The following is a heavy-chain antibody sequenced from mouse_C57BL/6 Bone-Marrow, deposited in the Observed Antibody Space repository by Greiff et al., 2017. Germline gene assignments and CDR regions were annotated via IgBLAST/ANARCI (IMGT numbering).Heavy chain of an antibody. CDR3: ARTEVLRYLYFDV. J-gene: IGHJ1*03. Sequence: VQLQQSGPVLVKPGASVKMSCKASGYTFTDYYMNWVKQSHGKSLEWIGVINPYNGGTSYNQKFKGKATLTVDKSSSTAYMELNSLTSEDSAVYYCARTEVLRYLYFDVWGTGTTVTVSS. D-gene: IGHD1-1*01. CDR1: GYTFTDYY. V-gene: IGHV1-19*01. CDR2: INPYNGGT.